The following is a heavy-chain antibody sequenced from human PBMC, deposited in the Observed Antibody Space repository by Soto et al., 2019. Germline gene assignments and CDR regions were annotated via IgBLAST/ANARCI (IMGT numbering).Heavy chain of an antibody. J-gene: IGHJ6*02. CDR1: GGTFSSYA. CDR3: ARDRLLWLGELSRYYYGMDV. D-gene: IGHD3-10*01. Sequence: SVKVSCKASGGTFSSYAISWVRQAPGQGLEWMGGIIPIFGTANYAQKFQGRVTITADESTSTAYMELSSLRSEDTAVYYCARDRLLWLGELSRYYYGMDVWGQGTTVIFSS. CDR2: IIPIFGTA. V-gene: IGHV1-69*13.